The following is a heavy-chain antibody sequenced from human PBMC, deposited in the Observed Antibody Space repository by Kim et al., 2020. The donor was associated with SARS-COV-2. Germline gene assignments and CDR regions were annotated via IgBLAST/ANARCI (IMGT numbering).Heavy chain of an antibody. J-gene: IGHJ4*01. D-gene: IGHD6-19*01. CDR1: GFTFSSYA. Sequence: GGSLRLSCAASGFTFSSYAMHWVRQAPGKGLEWVAVISYDGSNKYYADSVKGRFTISRDNSKNTLYLQMNSLRAEDTAVYYCARDRADSSGWVGVCDYWG. CDR2: ISYDGSNK. V-gene: IGHV3-30*04. CDR3: ARDRADSSGWVGVCDY.